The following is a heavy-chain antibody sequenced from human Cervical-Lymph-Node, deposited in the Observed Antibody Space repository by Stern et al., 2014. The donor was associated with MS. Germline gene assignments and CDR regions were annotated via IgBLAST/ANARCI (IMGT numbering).Heavy chain of an antibody. Sequence: VQLVESRGGVVRPGGSLRLSCAASGFIFDDYGMSWVRPVPGKGPEWGSAIDYNGGSTDYAASVKGRFTISRDNAKKSLYLRMNSLRVEDTAVYHCARAFCTGGVCYSFPFYGMDVWGQGTTVTVSS. J-gene: IGHJ6*02. D-gene: IGHD2-8*02. CDR1: GFIFDDYG. CDR2: IDYNGGST. V-gene: IGHV3-20*01. CDR3: ARAFCTGGVCYSFPFYGMDV.